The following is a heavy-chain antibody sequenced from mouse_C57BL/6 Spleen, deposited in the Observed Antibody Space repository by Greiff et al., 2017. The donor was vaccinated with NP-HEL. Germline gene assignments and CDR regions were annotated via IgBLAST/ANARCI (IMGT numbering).Heavy chain of an antibody. Sequence: VQLQQSGPELVKPGASVKISCKASGYTFTDYYMNWVKQSHGKSLEWIGDINPNNGGTSYNQKFKGKATLTVDKSSSTAYMELRSLTSEDSAVYYCARRFIRYYFDYWGQGTTLTVSS. CDR3: ARRFIRYYFDY. D-gene: IGHD1-1*01. J-gene: IGHJ2*01. CDR1: GYTFTDYY. V-gene: IGHV1-26*01. CDR2: INPNNGGT.